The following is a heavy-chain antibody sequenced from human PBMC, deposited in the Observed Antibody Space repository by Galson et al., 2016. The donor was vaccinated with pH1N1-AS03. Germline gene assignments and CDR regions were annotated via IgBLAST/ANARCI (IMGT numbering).Heavy chain of an antibody. J-gene: IGHJ4*02. CDR3: ASSPASSSDAPSDY. V-gene: IGHV3-21*04. CDR1: GFTFSSYT. D-gene: IGHD6-6*01. Sequence: SLRLSCAASGFTFSSYTLKWVRQSPGKGLEWVSSISSSSSYIYYADSVKGRFTISRDNARKSLYLQMDSLRSEDTAVYYCASSPASSSDAPSDYWGQGTLITVSS. CDR2: ISSSSSYI.